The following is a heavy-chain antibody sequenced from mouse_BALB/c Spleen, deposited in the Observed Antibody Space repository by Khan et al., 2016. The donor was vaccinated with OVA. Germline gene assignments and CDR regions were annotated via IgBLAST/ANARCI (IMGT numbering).Heavy chain of an antibody. Sequence: EVELVESGGGLVEPGGSLKLSCAASGFTFSSFVMSWVRQTPEKRLEWVATISSAATYTYYQDSIKGRFTISRDNAKNTLYLHMNSLRSDDTAIYYCTNGNYGWFAYWGLGTLVTVST. J-gene: IGHJ3*01. CDR2: ISSAATYT. CDR3: TNGNYGWFAY. D-gene: IGHD2-1*01. CDR1: GFTFSSFV. V-gene: IGHV5-9-1*01.